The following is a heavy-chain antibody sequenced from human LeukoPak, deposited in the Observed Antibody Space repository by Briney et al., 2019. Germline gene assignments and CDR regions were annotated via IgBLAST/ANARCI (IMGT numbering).Heavy chain of an antibody. CDR2: IYTSGST. CDR1: GGSISSGSYY. D-gene: IGHD5-24*01. CDR3: ARDGGRDGYNLFDY. J-gene: IGHJ4*02. Sequence: PSETLSLTCTVSGGSISSGSYYWSWIPQPAGKGLEWLGRIYTSGSTNYNPSLKSRVTISVDTSKNQFSLKLSSVTAADTAVYYCARDGGRDGYNLFDYWGQGTLVTVSS. V-gene: IGHV4-61*02.